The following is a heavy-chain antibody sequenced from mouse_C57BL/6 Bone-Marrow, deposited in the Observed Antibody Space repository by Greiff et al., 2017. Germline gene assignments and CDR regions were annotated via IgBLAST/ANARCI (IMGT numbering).Heavy chain of an antibody. CDR1: GFSLTSYA. D-gene: IGHD1-1*01. Sequence: QVQLQQSGPGLVAPSQSLSITCTVSGFSLTSYAISWVRQPPGQGLEWLGVIWPGGGTNSNSALNSRLSISKDNSKSQVFLKMNSLQAYDTARYYCARSTAVVAGGGYWYFDVWGTGTTVTVSS. V-gene: IGHV2-9-1*01. J-gene: IGHJ1*03. CDR2: IWPGGGT. CDR3: ARSTAVVAGGGYWYFDV.